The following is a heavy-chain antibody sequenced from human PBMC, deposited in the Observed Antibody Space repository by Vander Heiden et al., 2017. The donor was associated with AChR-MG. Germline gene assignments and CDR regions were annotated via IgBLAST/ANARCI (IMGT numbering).Heavy chain of an antibody. CDR1: GFPFSSYA. J-gene: IGHJ6*02. Sequence: EVQLLESGGGLVQPGGSLRLSCAASGFPFSSYAMSWVRQAPGKGLEWVSAISGSGGSTYYADSVKGRFTISRDNSKNTLYLQMNSLRAEDTAVYYCAKDPLTFGGPIYGMDVWGQGTTVTVSS. V-gene: IGHV3-23*01. D-gene: IGHD3-16*01. CDR2: ISGSGGST. CDR3: AKDPLTFGGPIYGMDV.